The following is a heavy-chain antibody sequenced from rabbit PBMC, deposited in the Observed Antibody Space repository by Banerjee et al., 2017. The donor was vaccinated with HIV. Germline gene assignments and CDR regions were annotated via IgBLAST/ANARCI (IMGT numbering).Heavy chain of an antibody. V-gene: IGHV1S45*01. CDR2: MDAGSSGST. CDR3: ARSGDVGYAVATL. CDR1: GFTLSSYW. J-gene: IGHJ4*01. Sequence: QEQLEESGGDLVKPGASLTLTCTASGFTLSSYWMCWVRQAPGKGLEWIACMDAGSSGSTNYASWAKGRFTISKTSSTTVTLQMTSLTAADTATYFCARSGDVGYAVATLWGPGTLVTVS. D-gene: IGHD6-1*01.